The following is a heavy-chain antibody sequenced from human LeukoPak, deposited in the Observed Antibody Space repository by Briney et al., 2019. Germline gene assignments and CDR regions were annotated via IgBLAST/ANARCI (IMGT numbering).Heavy chain of an antibody. CDR3: ARDLNWVFDY. CDR2: ISSSSSSI. CDR1: GFIFSTYS. Sequence: PGGSLRLSCAASGFIFSTYSMNWVRQAPGKGLEWVSYISSSSSSISYADSVKGRFTISRDNAKNSLYLQMTSLRDEDTAVYYCARDLNWVFDYWGQGTLVTVSS. J-gene: IGHJ4*02. V-gene: IGHV3-48*02. D-gene: IGHD7-27*01.